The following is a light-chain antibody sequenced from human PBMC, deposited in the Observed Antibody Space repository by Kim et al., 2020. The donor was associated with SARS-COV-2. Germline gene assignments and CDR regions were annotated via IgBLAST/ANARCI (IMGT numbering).Light chain of an antibody. J-gene: IGKJ1*01. V-gene: IGKV1-5*03. CDR1: QSISVS. CDR2: KAS. CDR3: QQYSTYPWT. Sequence: SASVGDRVTIACRASQSISVSLAWYQQKPGEAPELLIYKASSLQSGVPSRFSGRGSGTEFTLTISSLQPDDFATYFCQQYSTYPWTFGQGTKLEIK.